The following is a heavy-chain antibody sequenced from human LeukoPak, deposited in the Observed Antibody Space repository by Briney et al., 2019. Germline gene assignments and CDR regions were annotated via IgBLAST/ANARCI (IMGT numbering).Heavy chain of an antibody. CDR3: ASVLGGHAFDI. J-gene: IGHJ3*02. D-gene: IGHD3-16*01. V-gene: IGHV4-4*07. Sequence: PSETLSLTCTVSGGSISSYYWSWIRQPAGKGLEWIGRIYTSGSTNYNPSLKSRVTISVDTSKKQFSLNLNSVTAADTAVYYCASVLGGHAFDIWGQGTMVTVSS. CDR2: IYTSGST. CDR1: GGSISSYY.